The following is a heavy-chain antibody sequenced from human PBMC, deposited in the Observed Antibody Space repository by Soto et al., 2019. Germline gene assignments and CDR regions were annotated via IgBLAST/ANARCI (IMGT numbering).Heavy chain of an antibody. Sequence: GGSLRLSCAASGFTFTNYGMHWVRQAPGKGLEWVTVISYDGETEHYAESVKGRFTISRDNFKNTLYLQMNSLRPEDTAVYYCAKDIALVRGVIIDLDVWGQGTTVTVSS. D-gene: IGHD3-10*01. V-gene: IGHV3-30*18. CDR2: ISYDGETE. CDR3: AKDIALVRGVIIDLDV. CDR1: GFTFTNYG. J-gene: IGHJ6*02.